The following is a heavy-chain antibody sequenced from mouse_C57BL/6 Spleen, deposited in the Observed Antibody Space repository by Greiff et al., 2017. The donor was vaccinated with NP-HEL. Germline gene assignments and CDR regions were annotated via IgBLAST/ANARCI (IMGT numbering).Heavy chain of an antibody. CDR3: ARGGFTEAMDY. CDR1: GFTFSSYA. D-gene: IGHD1-1*01. Sequence: EVKLEESGGGLVKPGGSLKLSCAASGFTFSSYAMSWVRQTPEKRLEWVATISDGGSYTYYPDNVKGRFTISRDNAKNNLYLQMSHLKSEDTAMYYCARGGFTEAMDYWGQGTSVTVSS. V-gene: IGHV5-4*03. J-gene: IGHJ4*01. CDR2: ISDGGSYT.